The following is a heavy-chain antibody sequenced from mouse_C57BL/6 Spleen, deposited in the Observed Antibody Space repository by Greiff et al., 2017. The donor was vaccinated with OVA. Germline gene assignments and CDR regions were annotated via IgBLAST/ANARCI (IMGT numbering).Heavy chain of an antibody. CDR3: ARSGHYYAMDY. V-gene: IGHV1-81*01. Sequence: QVQLKQSGAELARPGASVKLSCKASGYTFTSYGISWVKQRPGQGLEWIGEIYPRSGNTYYNEKFKGKATLTADKSSSTAYMELRSLTSEDSAVYFCARSGHYYAMDYWGQGTSVTVSS. D-gene: IGHD3-3*01. J-gene: IGHJ4*01. CDR1: GYTFTSYG. CDR2: IYPRSGNT.